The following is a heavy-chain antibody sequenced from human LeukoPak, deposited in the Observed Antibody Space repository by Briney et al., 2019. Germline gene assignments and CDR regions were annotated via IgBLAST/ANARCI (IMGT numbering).Heavy chain of an antibody. J-gene: IGHJ3*02. CDR1: GYTLTELS. D-gene: IGHD3-22*01. V-gene: IGHV1-24*01. CDR3: ATEYYYDRHNAFDI. CDR2: FDPEDGET. Sequence: ASVKVSCKVSGYTLTELSMHWVRRAPGKGLEWMGGFDPEDGETIYAQKFQGRVTMTEDTSTDTAYMELSSLRSEDTAVYYCATEYYYDRHNAFDIWGQGTMVTVSS.